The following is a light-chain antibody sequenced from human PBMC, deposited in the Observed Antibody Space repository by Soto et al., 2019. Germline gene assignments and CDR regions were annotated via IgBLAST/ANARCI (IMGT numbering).Light chain of an antibody. CDR2: GAS. V-gene: IGKV3-20*01. CDR1: QSVSSTY. CDR3: HQYGSSPWT. J-gene: IGKJ1*01. Sequence: EIVLTQSPGTPSLSPGERATLSCRASQSVSSTYLAWYQQRPGQAPRLLIYGASSRATGIPDRFSGSGSGTDFTLTISRLEPEDFALYYCHQYGSSPWTFGQGTKVDIK.